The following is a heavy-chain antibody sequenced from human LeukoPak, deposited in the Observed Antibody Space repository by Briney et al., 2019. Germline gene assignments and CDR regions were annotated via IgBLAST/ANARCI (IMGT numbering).Heavy chain of an antibody. J-gene: IGHJ4*02. CDR2: ISGSGGST. Sequence: PGGSLILSCAASGFTFSSYAMSWVRQAPGKGLEWVSAISGSGGSTYYADSVKGRFTISRDNSKNTPYLQMNSLRAEDTAVYYCAKVNSSYDLSHFDYWGQGTLVTVSS. D-gene: IGHD5-12*01. CDR1: GFTFSSYA. V-gene: IGHV3-23*01. CDR3: AKVNSSYDLSHFDY.